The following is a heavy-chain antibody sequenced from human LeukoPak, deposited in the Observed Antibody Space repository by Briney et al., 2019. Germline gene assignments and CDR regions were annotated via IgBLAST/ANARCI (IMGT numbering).Heavy chain of an antibody. Sequence: SETLSLTCTVSGGSISSSSYYWGWIRQPPGKGLEWIGSIYYSGSTHYNPSLESRVTISGDTSKNQFSLKLSSVTAADTAVYYCARGVSKTGNYGDYVGWTHAFDIWGQGTMVTVSS. CDR3: ARGVSKTGNYGDYVGWTHAFDI. V-gene: IGHV4-39*07. J-gene: IGHJ3*02. CDR2: IYYSGST. CDR1: GGSISSSSYY. D-gene: IGHD4-17*01.